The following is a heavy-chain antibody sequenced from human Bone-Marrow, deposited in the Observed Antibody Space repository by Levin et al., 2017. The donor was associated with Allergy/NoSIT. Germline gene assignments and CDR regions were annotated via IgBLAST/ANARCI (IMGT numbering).Heavy chain of an antibody. CDR3: ARTQREYSYVTLDS. CDR2: IYYSGST. V-gene: IGHV4-39*01. CDR1: GGSLSSSGHY. Sequence: SSETLSLTCTVSGGSLSSSGHYWGWIRQSPGKGLEWIGSIYYSGSTYYNPSLRGRVIIAIDTSKNQVSLKLSSVTAADTAMYYCARTQREYSYVTLDSWGQGTLVTVSS. J-gene: IGHJ4*02. D-gene: IGHD5-18*01.